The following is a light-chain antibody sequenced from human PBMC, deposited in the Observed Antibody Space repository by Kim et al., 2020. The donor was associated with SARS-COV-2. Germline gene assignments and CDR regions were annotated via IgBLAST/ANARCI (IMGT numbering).Light chain of an antibody. Sequence: ASVGDRVTITCRESQDISNYLAWYQQKPGKVPKLLIYAASTLQSGVPSRFSGSGSGTDFTLTISSLQPEDVATYYCQKYNSAPRTFGQGTKVDIK. CDR2: AAS. CDR3: QKYNSAPRT. CDR1: QDISNY. J-gene: IGKJ1*01. V-gene: IGKV1-27*01.